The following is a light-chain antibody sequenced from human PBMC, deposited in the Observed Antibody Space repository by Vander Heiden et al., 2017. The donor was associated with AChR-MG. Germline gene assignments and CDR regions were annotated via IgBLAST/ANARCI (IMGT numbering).Light chain of an antibody. CDR3: QHYGRSQT. J-gene: IGKJ1*01. CDR2: GAS. V-gene: IGKV3-20*01. Sequence: EIVLTQSPGTLSLSPGGRATLSCRASQSVSSSFLAWYQQKPGQAPRLLIYGASSRATGIPDRFSGSGSGTVFTLTISRLEPEDFAVYYCQHYGRSQTFGQGTKVEVK. CDR1: QSVSSSF.